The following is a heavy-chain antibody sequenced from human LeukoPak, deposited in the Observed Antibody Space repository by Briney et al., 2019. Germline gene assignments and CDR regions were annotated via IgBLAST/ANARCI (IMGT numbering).Heavy chain of an antibody. J-gene: IGHJ4*02. CDR1: GCSISSYY. CDR2: ISSSGSTI. D-gene: IGHD3-22*01. Sequence: LSLTCTVSGCSISSYYWSWIRQAPGKGLEWVSYISSSGSTIYYADSVKGRFTISRDNAKNSLYLQMNSLRAEDTAVYYCAKGSSAYGHPTSPLFDFWGQGTLVTVSS. CDR3: AKGSSAYGHPTSPLFDF. V-gene: IGHV3-11*01.